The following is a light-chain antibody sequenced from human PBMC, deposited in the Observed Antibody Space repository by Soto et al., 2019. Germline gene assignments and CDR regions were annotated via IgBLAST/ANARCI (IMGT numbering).Light chain of an antibody. CDR2: GAS. V-gene: IGKV3-20*01. CDR3: QQYGTPLFT. Sequence: IVLTQSPGTLSLSPGERATLSCGASQSVTNNFLAWYQQKPGQAPRLLIYGASSRATGVPDRFSGSGSGTDFTLTISRLEPGDGAVYYCQQYGTPLFTFGPGTKVDIK. CDR1: QSVTNNF. J-gene: IGKJ3*01.